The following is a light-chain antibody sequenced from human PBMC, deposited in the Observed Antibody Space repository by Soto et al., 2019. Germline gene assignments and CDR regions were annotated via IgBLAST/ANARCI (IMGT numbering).Light chain of an antibody. V-gene: IGKV3-15*01. CDR1: QCVSSN. CDR3: QQYNNWPPWT. Sequence: EIVMTQSPATLSVSPGERVTLSCRASQCVSSNLAWYQQKPGQAPRLLIYGASTSVTDIPARFSGSGSGTEFTLTISSLQSEDFAVYYCQQYNNWPPWTFGQGTKVEIK. J-gene: IGKJ1*01. CDR2: GAS.